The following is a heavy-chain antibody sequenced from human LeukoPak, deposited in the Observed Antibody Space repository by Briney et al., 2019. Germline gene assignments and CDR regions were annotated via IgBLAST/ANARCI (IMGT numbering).Heavy chain of an antibody. CDR2: MNPNSGNT. D-gene: IGHD3-9*01. CDR3: ANDRQYYDILTGYYYYYGMDV. CDR1: GYTFTSYD. Sequence: ASVKVSCKASGYTFTSYDINWVRQATGQGLEWMGWMNPNSGNTGYAQKFQGRVTMTRNTSISTAYMELSSLRSEDTAVYYCANDRQYYDILTGYYYYYGMDVWGQGTTVTVSS. J-gene: IGHJ6*02. V-gene: IGHV1-8*01.